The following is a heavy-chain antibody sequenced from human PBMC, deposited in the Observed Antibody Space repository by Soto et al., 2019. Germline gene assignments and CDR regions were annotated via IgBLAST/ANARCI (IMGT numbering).Heavy chain of an antibody. CDR2: ISGSGGST. CDR3: EKDFSDYGVPIPKE. CDR1: GFTFSSYA. Sequence: EVQLLESGGGLVQPGGSLRLSCAASGFTFSSYAMSWVRQAPGKGLEWVSAISGSGGSTYYADSVKGRFTISRDNSKNTLYLQMNSLRAEDTAVYYCEKDFSDYGVPIPKEWGQGTLVTVSS. J-gene: IGHJ4*02. D-gene: IGHD4-17*01. V-gene: IGHV3-23*01.